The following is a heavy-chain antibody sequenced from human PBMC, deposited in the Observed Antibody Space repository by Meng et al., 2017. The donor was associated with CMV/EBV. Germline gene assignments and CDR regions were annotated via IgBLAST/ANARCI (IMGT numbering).Heavy chain of an antibody. Sequence: SQTLSLTCAISGDSVPSNSAAWNWISQSPSRGLEWLGRTYYRSKWYNDYAVSVKSRITINPDTSKNQFSLQLNSVTPEDTAVYYCARDFRAVPVLRFLEWSSYGMDVWGQGTTVTVSS. V-gene: IGHV6-1*01. CDR1: GDSVPSNSAA. D-gene: IGHD3-3*01. J-gene: IGHJ6*02. CDR2: TYYRSKWYN. CDR3: ARDFRAVPVLRFLEWSSYGMDV.